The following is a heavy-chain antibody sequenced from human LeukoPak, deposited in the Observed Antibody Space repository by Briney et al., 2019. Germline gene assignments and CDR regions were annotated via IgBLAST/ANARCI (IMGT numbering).Heavy chain of an antibody. J-gene: IGHJ4*02. CDR3: ARRATPSPHFDY. CDR2: ISSSGSTI. V-gene: IGHV3-11*01. D-gene: IGHD2-15*01. CDR1: GFTFSDHY. Sequence: KPGGSLRLSCAASGFTFSDHYMSWIRQAPGKGLEWVSYISSSGSTIYYADSVKGRFTISRDSSKNTLYLQMSSLRAEDTAVYYCARRATPSPHFDYWGQGTPVTVSS.